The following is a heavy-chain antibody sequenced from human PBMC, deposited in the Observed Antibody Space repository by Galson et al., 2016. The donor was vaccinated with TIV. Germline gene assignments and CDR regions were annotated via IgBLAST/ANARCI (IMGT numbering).Heavy chain of an antibody. Sequence: PALVKPTQTLTLTCTFSGFSLTTGGVGVGWIRQPPGKALEWLAHIYWDDDERYSPSLKSRLTITKDTSKNQVVLTMTNMDLVDTATFYCAYLPNMFYYGMDVWGQGTTVTVSS. CDR2: IYWDDDE. D-gene: IGHD3-10*02. J-gene: IGHJ6*02. CDR1: GFSLTTGGVG. V-gene: IGHV2-5*02. CDR3: AYLPNMFYYGMDV.